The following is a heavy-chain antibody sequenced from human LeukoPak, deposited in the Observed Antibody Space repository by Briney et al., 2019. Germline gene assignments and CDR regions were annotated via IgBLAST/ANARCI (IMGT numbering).Heavy chain of an antibody. Sequence: GGSLRLSCATSGFTFSSYAMSWVRQAPGKGLEWVSAISGSGGSTYYADSVKGRFPISRDNSKNTLYLQMNSLRAEDTAVYYCAKLFRAHYGSGSYDYWGQGTLVTVSS. CDR1: GFTFSSYA. V-gene: IGHV3-23*01. CDR3: AKLFRAHYGSGSYDY. CDR2: ISGSGGST. D-gene: IGHD3-10*01. J-gene: IGHJ4*02.